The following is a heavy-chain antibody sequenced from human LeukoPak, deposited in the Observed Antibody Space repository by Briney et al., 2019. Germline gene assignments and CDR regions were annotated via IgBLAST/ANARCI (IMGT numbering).Heavy chain of an antibody. J-gene: IGHJ6*03. CDR3: ARDRVAGYYYYYYYMDV. V-gene: IGHV3-30*02. Sequence: GGSLRLSCAASTFTFSSYGMYWVRQAPGKGLDWVAFIRYDGSKEYYADSVKGRFTISRDNSKNTLYLQMNSLRAEDTAVYYCARDRVAGYYYYYYYMDVWGKGTTVTVSS. CDR2: IRYDGSKE. D-gene: IGHD6-19*01. CDR1: TFTFSSYG.